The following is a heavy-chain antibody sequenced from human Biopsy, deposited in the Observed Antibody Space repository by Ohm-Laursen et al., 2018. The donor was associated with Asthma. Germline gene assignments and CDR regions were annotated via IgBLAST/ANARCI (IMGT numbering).Heavy chain of an antibody. CDR3: ARAVDYSHYYGIDV. V-gene: IGHV1-18*01. Sequence: GGSVKVSCKTSGYTFNSAGITWVRQAPGQVLEWMGWISVYNGNTKVAQKLQDRATMITDTSTSTAYMELRSLRSDDTAVYFCARAVDYSHYYGIDVWGQGTTVTVS. CDR1: GYTFNSAG. D-gene: IGHD3-10*01. CDR2: ISVYNGNT. J-gene: IGHJ6*02.